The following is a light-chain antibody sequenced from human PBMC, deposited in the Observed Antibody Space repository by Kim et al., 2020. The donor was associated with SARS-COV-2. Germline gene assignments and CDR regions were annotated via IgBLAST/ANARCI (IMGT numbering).Light chain of an antibody. CDR1: QNINRW. CDR3: QQYNNYLFA. J-gene: IGKJ3*01. CDR2: DAS. V-gene: IGKV1-5*01. Sequence: ASVGDRVTITCRASQNINRWLAWYQQQPGKAPKLLIYDASSLQSGVPSRFSGSGSGTEFTLTISSLQPDDFATYYCQQYNNYLFAFGPGTKVDIK.